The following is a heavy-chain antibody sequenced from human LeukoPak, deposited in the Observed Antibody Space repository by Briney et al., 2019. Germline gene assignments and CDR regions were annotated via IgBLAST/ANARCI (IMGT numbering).Heavy chain of an antibody. CDR3: ARDAIAVAGTKPDY. CDR2: ISAYNGNT. CDR1: GYTFTSYG. V-gene: IGHV1-18*01. Sequence: ASVKVSCKASGYTFTSYGIGWVRQAPGQGLEWMGWISAYNGNTNYAQKLQGRVTMTTDTSTSTAYMELRSLRSDDTAVYYCARDAIAVAGTKPDYWGQGTLVTVSS. D-gene: IGHD6-19*01. J-gene: IGHJ4*02.